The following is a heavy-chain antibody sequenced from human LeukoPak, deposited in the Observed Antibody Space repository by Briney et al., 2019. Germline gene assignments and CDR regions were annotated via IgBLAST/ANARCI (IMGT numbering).Heavy chain of an antibody. J-gene: IGHJ4*02. D-gene: IGHD1-26*01. CDR3: EKGSHTVWDVYFDY. CDR1: GFTLSSYA. V-gene: IGHV3-23*01. CDR2: ISGGGSST. Sequence: GGSLRLSCAAFGFTLSSYAMSWVRQAPGKGLEWVSAISGGGSSTYYADSVKGRFTISRDNSKNTLYLQMNSLRGEDTAVYYCEKGSHTVWDVYFDYWGQGTLVTVSS.